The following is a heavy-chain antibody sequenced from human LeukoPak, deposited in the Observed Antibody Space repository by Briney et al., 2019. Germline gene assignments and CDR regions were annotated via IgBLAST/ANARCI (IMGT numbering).Heavy chain of an antibody. CDR2: VSGSGGST. V-gene: IGHV3-23*01. CDR3: AKDSPMRPIAAAGH. J-gene: IGHJ4*02. D-gene: IGHD6-13*01. CDR1: GFTFSSYA. Sequence: PGGSLRLSCAASGFTFSSYAMSWVRQAPGKGLEWVSAVSGSGGSTYYADSVKGRFTISRDNSKNTLYLQMNRLRAEDTAVYYCAKDSPMRPIAAAGHWGQGTLVTVSS.